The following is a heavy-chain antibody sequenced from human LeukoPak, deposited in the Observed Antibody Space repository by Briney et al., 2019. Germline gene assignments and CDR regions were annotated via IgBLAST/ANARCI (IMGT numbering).Heavy chain of an antibody. J-gene: IGHJ4*02. CDR3: ASSRVATSDY. Sequence: PGGSLRLSCAASGFTFSSYGMHWVRQAPGEGLEWVSSISSGGSDMYYAESVKGRFTISRDNAKNSLYLQMNSLRAEDTALYYCASSRVATSDYWGQGTLVTVSS. D-gene: IGHD5-12*01. CDR1: GFTFSSYG. CDR2: ISSGGSDM. V-gene: IGHV3-21*01.